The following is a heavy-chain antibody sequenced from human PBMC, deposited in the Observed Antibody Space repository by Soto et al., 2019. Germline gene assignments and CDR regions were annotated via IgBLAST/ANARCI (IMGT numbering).Heavy chain of an antibody. CDR1: GYTFTSYD. CDR2: MNPNSANT. V-gene: IGHV1-8*01. D-gene: IGHD4-17*01. Sequence: ASVKVSCKASGYTFTSYDINWVRQATGQGLEWMGWMNPNSANTGYAQKFQGRVTMTRNTSISTAYMELSSLRSEDTAVYYCARMGHYGVGHYYYGMDVWGQGTTVTVSS. J-gene: IGHJ6*02. CDR3: ARMGHYGVGHYYYGMDV.